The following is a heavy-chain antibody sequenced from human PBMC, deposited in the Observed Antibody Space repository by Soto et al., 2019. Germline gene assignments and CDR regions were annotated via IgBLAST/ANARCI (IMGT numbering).Heavy chain of an antibody. V-gene: IGHV1-18*04. CDR3: ARDHHRLLWLGELFGRHYYYGMDV. Sequence: GASVKVSCKASGYTFTSYGISWVRQAPGQGLEWMGWISAYNGNTNYAQKLQGRVTMTTDTSTSTAYMELRSLRSDDTAVYYCARDHHRLLWLGELFGRHYYYGMDVWGQGTTVTVSS. CDR2: ISAYNGNT. D-gene: IGHD3-10*01. J-gene: IGHJ6*02. CDR1: GYTFTSYG.